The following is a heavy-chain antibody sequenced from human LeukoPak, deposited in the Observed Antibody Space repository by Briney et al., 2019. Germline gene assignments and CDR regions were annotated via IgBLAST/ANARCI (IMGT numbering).Heavy chain of an antibody. Sequence: GGSLRLSCAASGFPTSNYWMSWVRQAPGKGLEWVSYISSSSSNRNYADSVKGRFTISRDNAKNSLDLQMNSLRAEDTAVYYCARAQYYLDSWGQGTLVTVSS. V-gene: IGHV3-48*04. CDR3: ARAQYYLDS. CDR2: ISSSSSNR. CDR1: GFPTSNYW. J-gene: IGHJ4*02.